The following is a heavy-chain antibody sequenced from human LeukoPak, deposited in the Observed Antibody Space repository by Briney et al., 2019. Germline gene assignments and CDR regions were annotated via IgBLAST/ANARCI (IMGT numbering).Heavy chain of an antibody. J-gene: IGHJ4*02. D-gene: IGHD1/OR15-1a*01. Sequence: GASVKVSCKASGYTFTGYYMHWVRQAPGQGLEWMGWINPSSGGTNYAQKFQGRVTMTRDTSISTAYMELSRLRSDDTAVYYCARLLGTWNTFDYWGQGTLVTVSS. CDR3: ARLLGTWNTFDY. CDR2: INPSSGGT. CDR1: GYTFTGYY. V-gene: IGHV1-2*02.